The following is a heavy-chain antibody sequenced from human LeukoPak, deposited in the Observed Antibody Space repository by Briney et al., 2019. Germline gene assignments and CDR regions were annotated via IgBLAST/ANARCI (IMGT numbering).Heavy chain of an antibody. CDR1: GASISSTDYY. V-gene: IGHV4-30-4*08. Sequence: SQTLSLTCTVSGASISSTDYYWTWIRQPPGKCLEWIGYIYYSGSTYYNPSLKSRVTISVDTSKNQFSLKLSSVTSADTAVYYCARDPGSPFDHWGQGTLVTVSS. D-gene: IGHD2-15*01. CDR2: IYYSGST. J-gene: IGHJ4*02. CDR3: ARDPGSPFDH.